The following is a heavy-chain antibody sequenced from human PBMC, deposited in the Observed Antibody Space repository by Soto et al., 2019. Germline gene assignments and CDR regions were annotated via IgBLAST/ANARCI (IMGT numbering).Heavy chain of an antibody. CDR1: GFTFSSYA. J-gene: IGHJ6*02. Sequence: GGSLRLSCAASGFTFSSYAMSWVRQAPGKGLEWVSAISGSGGSTYYADSVKGRFTISGDNSKNTLYLQMNSLRAEDTAVYYCAKRLGMGRAYYYYGMDVWGQGTTVTVS. CDR2: ISGSGGST. V-gene: IGHV3-23*01. CDR3: AKRLGMGRAYYYYGMDV. D-gene: IGHD7-27*01.